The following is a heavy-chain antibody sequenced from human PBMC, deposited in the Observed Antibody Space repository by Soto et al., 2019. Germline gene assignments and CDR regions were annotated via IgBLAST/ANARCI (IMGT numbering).Heavy chain of an antibody. D-gene: IGHD6-13*01. CDR2: IHPGDSDT. J-gene: IGHJ5*02. CDR1: GYSFTSYW. CDR3: ARHNRYSSTWFEGWFDP. V-gene: IGHV5-51*01. Sequence: GESLKISCKGSGYSFTSYWIGWVRQMPGKGLEWMGIIHPGDSDTRYSPFFQGQVTISADKSISTAYLQWSSLKASDTAMYYCARHNRYSSTWFEGWFDPWGQGTLVTSPQ.